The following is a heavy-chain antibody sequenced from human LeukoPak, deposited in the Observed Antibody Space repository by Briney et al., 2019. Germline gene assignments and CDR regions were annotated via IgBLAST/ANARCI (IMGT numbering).Heavy chain of an antibody. J-gene: IGHJ4*02. D-gene: IGHD2-15*01. CDR2: IYYSGST. Sequence: SETLSLTCTVSGGSLSSYYWSWIRQPPGKGLDWIGYIYYSGSTNYNPSLKSRVTMSVDTSKNQFSLKLSPVTAADTAVYHCARQGSDCSGGSCYYYYFDYWGQGTLVTVSS. V-gene: IGHV4-59*08. CDR3: ARQGSDCSGGSCYYYYFDY. CDR1: GGSLSSYY.